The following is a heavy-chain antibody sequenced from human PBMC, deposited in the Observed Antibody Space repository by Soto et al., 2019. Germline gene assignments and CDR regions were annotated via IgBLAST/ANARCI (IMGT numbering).Heavy chain of an antibody. CDR3: ARGWRFDP. CDR2: INHSGTT. D-gene: IGHD1-1*01. CDR1: GGSFSGYQ. Sequence: PSETLSLTCGVYGGSFSGYQWNWIRQSPGQGLEWIGEINHSGTTKYNPSLESRINLPVDTSKKQFSLKMFSVTAADTAIYYCARGWRFDPWGQGTHVTVSS. V-gene: IGHV4-34*01. J-gene: IGHJ5*02.